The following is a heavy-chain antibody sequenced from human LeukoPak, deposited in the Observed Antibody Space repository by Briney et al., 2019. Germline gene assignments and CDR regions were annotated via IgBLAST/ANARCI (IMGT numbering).Heavy chain of an antibody. CDR1: GIIFSNYG. J-gene: IGHJ4*02. D-gene: IGHD3-22*01. V-gene: IGHV3-30*18. CDR3: AKDDYYDTSGYRD. CDR2: ISYDVGKK. Sequence: GGSLRLSCEASGIIFSNYGFHRVRQAPGKGLEWVAVISYDVGKKYYADSVKGRFTISRDNSKNTLYLQMNSLRAEDTAVYYCAKDDYYDTSGYRDWGQGTLVTVSS.